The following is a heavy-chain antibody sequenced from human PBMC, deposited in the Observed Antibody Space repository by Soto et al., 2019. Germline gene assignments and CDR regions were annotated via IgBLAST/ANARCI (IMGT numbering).Heavy chain of an antibody. CDR2: IRGNDDAT. J-gene: IGHJ4*02. Sequence: GGSLRLSCIVSGFTFRNYGMSWVRQAPGKGLEWVAAIRGNDDATYYADSVKGRFTISRDISKNTLYLQMNSLRADDAAVYYCVKVGDLKQWLEHLDYWGQETLVTVSS. D-gene: IGHD6-19*01. CDR3: VKVGDLKQWLEHLDY. V-gene: IGHV3-23*01. CDR1: GFTFRNYG.